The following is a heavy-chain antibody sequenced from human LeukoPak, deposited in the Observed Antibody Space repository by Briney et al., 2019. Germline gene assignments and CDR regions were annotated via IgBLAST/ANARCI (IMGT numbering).Heavy chain of an antibody. D-gene: IGHD4-17*01. V-gene: IGHV4-39*01. CDR3: ARVPTVTFFDY. Sequence: PSETLSLTCTVSGGSFSSSSYYWGWIRQPPGKGLEWIGSIYYSGSTYYNPPLKSRVTISVDTSKNQFSLKLSSVTAADTAVYYCARVPTVTFFDYWGQGTLVTVSS. J-gene: IGHJ4*02. CDR1: GGSFSSSSYY. CDR2: IYYSGST.